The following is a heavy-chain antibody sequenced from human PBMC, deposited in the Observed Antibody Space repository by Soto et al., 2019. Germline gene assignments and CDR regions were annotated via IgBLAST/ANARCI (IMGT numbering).Heavy chain of an antibody. Sequence: SETLSLTCTVSGGSISSYYWSWIRQPPGKGLEWIGYIYCSGRTNYNTSLKSRVTISVDTSKNQFSLKLSSVTAADTAVYYCGSAYSRVAVASTGDDAFDIWGQGTMVTVSS. CDR2: IYCSGRT. CDR1: GGSISSYY. V-gene: IGHV4-59*01. CDR3: GSAYSRVAVASTGDDAFDI. D-gene: IGHD6-19*01. J-gene: IGHJ3*02.